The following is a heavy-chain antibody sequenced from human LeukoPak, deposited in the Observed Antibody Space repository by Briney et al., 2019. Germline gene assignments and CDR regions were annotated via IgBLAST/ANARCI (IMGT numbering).Heavy chain of an antibody. J-gene: IGHJ6*03. D-gene: IGHD6-13*01. V-gene: IGHV3-21*01. Sequence: GGSLRLSCAASGFTFSSYSMNWVRQAPGKGLEWVSSISSSSSYIYYADSVKGRFTISRDNAKNSLYLQMNSLRAEDTAVYYCARSSSWYGDYYYYYMDVWGKGTTVTVSS. CDR2: ISSSSSYI. CDR3: ARSSSWYGDYYYYYMDV. CDR1: GFTFSSYS.